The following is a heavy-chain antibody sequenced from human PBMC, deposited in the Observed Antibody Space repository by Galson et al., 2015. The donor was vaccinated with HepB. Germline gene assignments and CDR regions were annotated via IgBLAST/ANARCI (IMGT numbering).Heavy chain of an antibody. J-gene: IGHJ6*02. CDR1: GFTFSNYW. V-gene: IGHV3-7*05. D-gene: IGHD3-22*01. Sequence: SLRLSCAASGFTFSNYWMNWVRQAPGKGLEWVATIKKDGSETYYVDSVKGRFTISRDNAKNSLSLQMSDLRAEDSALYYCARDLGDFYDSSGSYLRPAAYGVDVWGQGTTVTASS. CDR3: ARDLGDFYDSSGSYLRPAAYGVDV. CDR2: IKKDGSET.